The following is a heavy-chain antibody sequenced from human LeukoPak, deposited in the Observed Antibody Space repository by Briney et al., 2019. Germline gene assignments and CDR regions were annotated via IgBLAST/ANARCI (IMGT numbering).Heavy chain of an antibody. CDR3: ARDYYDFWSGYSAYYYYYYMDV. J-gene: IGHJ6*03. CDR1: GFTFSSYG. CDR2: ISGSGGST. D-gene: IGHD3-3*01. Sequence: GGSLRLPCAASGFTFSSYGMSWVRQAPGKGLEWVSAISGSGGSTYYADSVKGRFTISRDNSKNTLYLQMNSLRAEDTAVYYCARDYYDFWSGYSAYYYYYYMDVWGKGTTVTVSS. V-gene: IGHV3-23*01.